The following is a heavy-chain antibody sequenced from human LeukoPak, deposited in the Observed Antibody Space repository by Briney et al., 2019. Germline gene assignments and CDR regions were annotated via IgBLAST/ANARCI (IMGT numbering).Heavy chain of an antibody. V-gene: IGHV4-34*01. J-gene: IGHJ5*02. CDR3: ASTAGVDTRNWFDP. D-gene: IGHD5-18*01. Sequence: SETLSLTCTVSGGSISSYYWSWIRQPPGKGLEWIGEINHSGSTNYNPSLKSRVTISVDTSKNQFSLKLSSVTAADTAVYYCASTAGVDTRNWFDPWGQGTLVTVSS. CDR2: INHSGST. CDR1: GGSISSYY.